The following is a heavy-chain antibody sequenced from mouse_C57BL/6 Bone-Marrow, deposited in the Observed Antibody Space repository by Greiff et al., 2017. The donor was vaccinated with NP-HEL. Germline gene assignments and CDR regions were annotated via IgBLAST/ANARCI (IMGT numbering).Heavy chain of an antibody. CDR1: GFTFSDYG. CDR3: ARITTVVATNDYAMDY. V-gene: IGHV5-15*01. J-gene: IGHJ4*01. D-gene: IGHD1-1*01. CDR2: ISNLAYSI. Sequence: EVHLVESGGGLVQPGGSLKLSCAASGFTFSDYGMAWVRQAPRKGPEWVAFISNLAYSIYYADTVTGRFTISRENAKNTLYLEMSSLRSEDTAMYYCARITTVVATNDYAMDYWGQGTSVTVSS.